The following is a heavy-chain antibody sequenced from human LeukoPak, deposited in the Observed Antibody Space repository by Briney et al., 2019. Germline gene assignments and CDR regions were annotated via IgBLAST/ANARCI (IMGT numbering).Heavy chain of an antibody. V-gene: IGHV3-9*01. J-gene: IGHJ4*02. CDR1: GFTFDDYA. D-gene: IGHD2-2*01. CDR3: ARDGEYCSSTSCYSPLYFDY. Sequence: GRSLRLSCAASGFTFDDYAMHWVRQAPGKGLEWVSGISWNSGSIGYADSVKGRFTISRDNAKNSLYLQINSLRAEDTAVYYCARDGEYCSSTSCYSPLYFDYWGQGTLGTVSS. CDR2: ISWNSGSI.